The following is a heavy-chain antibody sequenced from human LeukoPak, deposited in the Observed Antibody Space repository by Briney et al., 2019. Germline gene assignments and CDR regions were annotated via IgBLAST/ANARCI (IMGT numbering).Heavy chain of an antibody. V-gene: IGHV3-9*01. CDR3: AEARQFYYFDY. J-gene: IGHJ4*02. CDR2: ISWNSGSI. Sequence: GGSLRLSCAASGFTFDDYAMHWVRQAPGKGLEWVSGISWNSGSIGYADSVKGRFTISRDNAKNSLYLQMNSLRAEDTALYYCAEARQFYYFDYWGQGTLVTVSS. D-gene: IGHD5-24*01. CDR1: GFTFDDYA.